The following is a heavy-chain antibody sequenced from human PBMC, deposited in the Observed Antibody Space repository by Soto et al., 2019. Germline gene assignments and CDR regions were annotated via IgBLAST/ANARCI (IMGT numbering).Heavy chain of an antibody. CDR3: ARAGVITFGGVSLAHDY. V-gene: IGHV4-30-4*01. CDR2: IYYSGST. D-gene: IGHD3-16*01. J-gene: IGHJ4*02. Sequence: QVQLQESGPGLVKPSQTLSLTCTVSGGSISSGDYYWSWIRQPPGKGLEWIGYIYYSGSTYYNPSLKSRVTISVDTSKNQFSLKLSSVTAADTAVYYCARAGVITFGGVSLAHDYWGQGTLVTVSS. CDR1: GGSISSGDYY.